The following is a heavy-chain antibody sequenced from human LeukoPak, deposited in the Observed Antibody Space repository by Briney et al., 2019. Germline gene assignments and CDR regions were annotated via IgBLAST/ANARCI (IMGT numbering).Heavy chain of an antibody. CDR1: GFTFSSYG. D-gene: IGHD5-18*01. Sequence: GRSLRLSCAASGFTFSSYGMHWVRQAPGKGLEWVAIISYDGSNKYYADSVKGRFTISRDNSKKTLYLQMNSLRAEDTAVYYCAREGYSYGSNWFDPWGQGTLVTVSS. V-gene: IGHV3-30*03. CDR2: ISYDGSNK. CDR3: AREGYSYGSNWFDP. J-gene: IGHJ5*02.